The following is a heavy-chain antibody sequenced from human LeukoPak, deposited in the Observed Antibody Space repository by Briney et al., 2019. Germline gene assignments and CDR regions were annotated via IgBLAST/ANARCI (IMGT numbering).Heavy chain of an antibody. J-gene: IGHJ2*01. V-gene: IGHV1-46*01. D-gene: IGHD2-21*02. CDR3: ARDRGSKRVAYCGGDCYIGYFDL. Sequence: GASVKVSCKASGYTFTSYYMHWVRQAPGQGLEWMGIINPIGGSTSYAQKFQGRVTMTRDTSTSTVYMELSSLRSEDTAVYYCARDRGSKRVAYCGGDCYIGYFDLWGRGTLVTVSS. CDR1: GYTFTSYY. CDR2: INPIGGST.